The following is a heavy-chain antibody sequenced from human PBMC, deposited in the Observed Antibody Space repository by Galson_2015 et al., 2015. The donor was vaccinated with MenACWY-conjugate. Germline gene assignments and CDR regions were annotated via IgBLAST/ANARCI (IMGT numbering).Heavy chain of an antibody. Sequence: RRSMRKIRQAPGKGLEWVANIKQDGSNKYYADSVKGRFTISKDNSKNTLYLQMNSLRAEDTAVYYCATGNWKDPFDSWGQGTLVTVSS. CDR3: ATGNWKDPFDS. CDR1: RRS. CDR2: IKQDGSNK. V-gene: IGHV3-7*01. D-gene: IGHD1-1*01. J-gene: IGHJ4*02.